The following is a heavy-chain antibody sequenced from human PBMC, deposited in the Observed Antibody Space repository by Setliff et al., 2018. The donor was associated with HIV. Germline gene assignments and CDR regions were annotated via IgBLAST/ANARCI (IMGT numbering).Heavy chain of an antibody. CDR1: GFTFSDYS. V-gene: IGHV3-21*01. CDR3: ARDYLYYNLYNGSPVYGMDV. CDR2: ISIGSGGAI. Sequence: GESLKISCAASGFTFSDYSMTWVRQAPGRGLEWVSSISIGSGGAIDYADSVQGRFTISRDNSKNSLYLQMNSLRVEDTAVYYCARDYLYYNLYNGSPVYGMDVWGQGTTVTVSS. D-gene: IGHD3-3*01. J-gene: IGHJ6*02.